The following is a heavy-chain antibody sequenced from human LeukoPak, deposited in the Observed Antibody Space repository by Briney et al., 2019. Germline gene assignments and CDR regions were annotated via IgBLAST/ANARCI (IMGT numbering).Heavy chain of an antibody. CDR2: IIPIFGTA. Sequence: GASVKVSCKASGGTFSSYAISWVRQAPGQGLEWMGGIIPIFGTANYAQKFQGRVTITADESTSTAYMELSSLRSEDTAVYYCATEKHVDIVATGEAFGIWGQGTMVTVSS. D-gene: IGHD5-12*01. CDR3: ATEKHVDIVATGEAFGI. CDR1: GGTFSSYA. V-gene: IGHV1-69*13. J-gene: IGHJ3*02.